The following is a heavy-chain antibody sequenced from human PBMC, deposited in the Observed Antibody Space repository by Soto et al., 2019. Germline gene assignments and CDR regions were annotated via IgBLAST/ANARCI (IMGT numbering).Heavy chain of an antibody. CDR1: GFTFSDSW. J-gene: IGHJ4*02. CDR3: ARVAVASRGIDY. V-gene: IGHV3-74*01. D-gene: IGHD6-19*01. Sequence: GGSLRLSCAASGFTFSDSWMHWVRQAPGKGLVWVSRIRGDALDSNYADSVKGRFTISRGNAQNTVYLQMNSLRAEDTAVYYCARVAVASRGIDYWGQGALVTVSS. CDR2: IRGDALDS.